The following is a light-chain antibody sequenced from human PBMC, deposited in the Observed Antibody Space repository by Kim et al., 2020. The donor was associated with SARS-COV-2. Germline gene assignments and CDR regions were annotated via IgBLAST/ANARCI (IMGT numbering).Light chain of an antibody. CDR3: LLSYSDARV. CDR2: VTS. Sequence: PGRTVTLTCGSGTGAVSGGHYPYWFQQQPGQAPRTLIYVTSKKQSWTPARFSGSLLGGKAALTLSDAQPEDEAEYYCLLSYSDARVFGTGTKVTVL. CDR1: TGAVSGGHY. J-gene: IGLJ1*01. V-gene: IGLV7-46*01.